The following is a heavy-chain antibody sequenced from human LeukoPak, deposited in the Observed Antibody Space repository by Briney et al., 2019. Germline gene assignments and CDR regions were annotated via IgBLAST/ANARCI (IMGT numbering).Heavy chain of an antibody. D-gene: IGHD5/OR15-5a*01. V-gene: IGHV3-33*01. Sequence: PGGSLRLSCAASGVTFSTYGMHWVRQAPGKGLEWVAVIWSDGSNKYYADSVKGRFTISRDNSKNTLYLQMNSLRAEDTAVYYCARRRYSVYDFDYWGQGTLVTVSS. CDR3: ARRRYSVYDFDY. CDR2: IWSDGSNK. CDR1: GVTFSTYG. J-gene: IGHJ4*02.